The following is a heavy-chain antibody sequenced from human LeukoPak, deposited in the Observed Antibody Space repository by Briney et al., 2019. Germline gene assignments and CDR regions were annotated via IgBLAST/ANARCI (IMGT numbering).Heavy chain of an antibody. V-gene: IGHV3-74*01. CDR3: ARSLYSSSLNDY. Sequence: GGSLRLSCAASGFTFSSYWMHWVRQAPGKGLVWISHINSGESSTSYADSVKGRSTISRDNAKNTLYLQMNSLRAEDTAVYYCARSLYSSSLNDYWGQGTLVTVSS. CDR1: GFTFSSYW. J-gene: IGHJ4*02. CDR2: INSGESST. D-gene: IGHD6-13*01.